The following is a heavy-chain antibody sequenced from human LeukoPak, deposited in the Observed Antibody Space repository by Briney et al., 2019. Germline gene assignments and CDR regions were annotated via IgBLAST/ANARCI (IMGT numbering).Heavy chain of an antibody. CDR1: GGSISSSSYY. Sequence: SETLSLTCTVSGGSISSSSYYWGWIRQPPGKGLEWIGSIYHSGSTYYNPSLKSRVTISVDTSKNQFSLKLSSVTAADTAVYYCARGRYSYGYPYYFDYWGQGTLVTVSS. CDR3: ARGRYSYGYPYYFDY. V-gene: IGHV4-39*07. D-gene: IGHD5-18*01. J-gene: IGHJ4*02. CDR2: IYHSGST.